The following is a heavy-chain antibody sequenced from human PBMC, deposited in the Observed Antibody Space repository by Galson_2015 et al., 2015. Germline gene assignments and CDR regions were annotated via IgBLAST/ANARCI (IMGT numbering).Heavy chain of an antibody. Sequence: SLRLSCAASGFTFSSYGMHWVRQAPGKGLEWVAVISYDGSNKYYADSVKGRFTISRGNSKNTLYLQMNSLRAEDTAVYYCAKVPYSSSFEYFQHWGQGTLVTVSS. CDR3: AKVPYSSSFEYFQH. CDR1: GFTFSSYG. V-gene: IGHV3-30*18. J-gene: IGHJ1*01. CDR2: ISYDGSNK. D-gene: IGHD6-13*01.